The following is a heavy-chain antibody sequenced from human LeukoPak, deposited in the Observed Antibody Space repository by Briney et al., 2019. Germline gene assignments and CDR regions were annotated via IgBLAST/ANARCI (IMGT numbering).Heavy chain of an antibody. CDR3: AAEYRGYYDSSGSFDY. D-gene: IGHD3-22*01. CDR1: GASISSYY. J-gene: IGHJ4*02. Sequence: PSETLSLTCTVSGASISSYYWSWIRQPPGKGLEWIGYIYYSGSTNYNPSLKSRVTISVDTSKNQFSLKLSSVTAADTAVYYCAAEYRGYYDSSGSFDYWGQGTLVTVSS. CDR2: IYYSGST. V-gene: IGHV4-59*01.